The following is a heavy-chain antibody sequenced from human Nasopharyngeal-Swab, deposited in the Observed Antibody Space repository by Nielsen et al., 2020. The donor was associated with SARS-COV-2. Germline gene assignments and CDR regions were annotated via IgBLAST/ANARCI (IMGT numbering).Heavy chain of an antibody. Sequence: GRKAPGKGMEGMGIINPSGGSTSYAQKFQGRVTMTRDTSTSTVYMELSSLRSEDTAVYYCAREDYYDSSGYPPYYYYGMDVWGQGTTVTVSS. CDR3: AREDYYDSSGYPPYYYYGMDV. J-gene: IGHJ6*02. CDR2: INPSGGST. D-gene: IGHD3-22*01. V-gene: IGHV1-46*01.